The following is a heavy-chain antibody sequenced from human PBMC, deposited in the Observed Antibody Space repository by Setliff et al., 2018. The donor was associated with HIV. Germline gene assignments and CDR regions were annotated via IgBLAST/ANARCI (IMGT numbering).Heavy chain of an antibody. Sequence: SETLSLTCTVSGYSISSGYYWGWIRQPPGKGLEWIGSIYHSGSTYYNPSLKSRVTISVDTSKDQFSLKLSSVTAADTAVYYCARRRSSGWYHYFDYWGQGTLVTVSS. J-gene: IGHJ4*02. D-gene: IGHD6-19*01. CDR2: IYHSGST. CDR3: ARRRSSGWYHYFDY. CDR1: GYSISSGYY. V-gene: IGHV4-38-2*02.